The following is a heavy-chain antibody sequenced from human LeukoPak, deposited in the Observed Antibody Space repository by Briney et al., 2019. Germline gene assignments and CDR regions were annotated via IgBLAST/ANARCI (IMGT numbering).Heavy chain of an antibody. D-gene: IGHD3-16*01. CDR2: ISSSSSYI. CDR1: GFTFSNAW. Sequence: PGGSLRLSCAASGFTFSNAWMSWVRQAPGKGLEWVSSISSSSSYIYYADSVKGRFTISRDNAKNSLYLQMNSLRAEDTAVYYCAKDHDYDLNFPDYWGQGTLVTVSS. CDR3: AKDHDYDLNFPDY. V-gene: IGHV3-21*01. J-gene: IGHJ4*02.